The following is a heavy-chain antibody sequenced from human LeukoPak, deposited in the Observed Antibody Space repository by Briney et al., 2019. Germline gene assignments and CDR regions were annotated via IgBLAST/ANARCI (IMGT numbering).Heavy chain of an antibody. CDR3: AARSGGDRNWFDA. J-gene: IGHJ5*02. D-gene: IGHD2-15*01. V-gene: IGHV4-30-2*01. CDR2: IYHSGST. CDR1: GGSLSSGGYS. Sequence: SETLSLTCAVSGGSLSSGGYSWGWLRQPPGKGLEWIVYIYHSGSTYYNPSLKSRVTISVDRSKNQFSLKLSSVTAADTAVYYCAARSGGDRNWFDAWGQGTLVTVSS.